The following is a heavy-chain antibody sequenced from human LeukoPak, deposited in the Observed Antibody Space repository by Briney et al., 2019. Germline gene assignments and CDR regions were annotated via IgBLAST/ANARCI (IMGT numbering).Heavy chain of an antibody. CDR2: ISSSSSTI. CDR3: ARDITIFGVVTDAFDI. V-gene: IGHV3-48*04. CDR1: GFTFSSYS. D-gene: IGHD3-3*01. Sequence: GGSLRLSCSASGFTFSSYSMNWVRQAPGKGLEWVSYISSSSSTIYYADSVKGRFTISRDNAKNSLYLQMNSLRAEDTAVYYCARDITIFGVVTDAFDIWGQGTMVTVSS. J-gene: IGHJ3*02.